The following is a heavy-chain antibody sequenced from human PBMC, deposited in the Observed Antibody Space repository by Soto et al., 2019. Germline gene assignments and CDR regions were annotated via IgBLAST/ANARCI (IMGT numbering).Heavy chain of an antibody. CDR2: IYYSGST. V-gene: IGHV4-59*01. CDR3: ARSPITYDFWSVYPPDYSNAMDV. Sequence: SETLSLTCTVSGGSISSYYWSWTRQPPGKGLEWIGYIYYSGSTNYNPSLKSRVTISVDTSKNQFSLKLSSVTAADTAVYYCARSPITYDFWSVYPPDYSNAMDVRGPGTTGTVSS. D-gene: IGHD3-3*01. J-gene: IGHJ6*02. CDR1: GGSISSYY.